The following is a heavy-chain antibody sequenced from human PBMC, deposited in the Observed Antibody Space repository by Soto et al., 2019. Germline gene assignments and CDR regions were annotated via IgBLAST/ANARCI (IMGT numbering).Heavy chain of an antibody. J-gene: IGHJ5*02. Sequence: ASVKVSCKASGYTFTSYGISWVRQAPGQGLEWMGWISAYNGNTNYAQKLQGRVTMTTDTSTSTAYMELRSLRSDDTAVYYCARDLAITIFGVVISGRAARDRWFDPWGQGTLVTVSS. CDR2: ISAYNGNT. CDR1: GYTFTSYG. V-gene: IGHV1-18*01. CDR3: ARDLAITIFGVVISGRAARDRWFDP. D-gene: IGHD3-3*01.